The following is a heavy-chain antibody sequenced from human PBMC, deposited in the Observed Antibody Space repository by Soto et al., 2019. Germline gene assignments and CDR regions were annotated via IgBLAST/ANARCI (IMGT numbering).Heavy chain of an antibody. Sequence: PVGSLRLSCAASGFTFSSYAMHWVRQAPGKGLEWVAVISYDGSNKYYADSVKGRFTISRDNSKNTLYLQMNSLRAEDTAVYYCARERGYYDFWSGHNWFDPWGQGTLVTVSS. V-gene: IGHV3-30-3*01. CDR3: ARERGYYDFWSGHNWFDP. J-gene: IGHJ5*02. CDR1: GFTFSSYA. CDR2: ISYDGSNK. D-gene: IGHD3-3*01.